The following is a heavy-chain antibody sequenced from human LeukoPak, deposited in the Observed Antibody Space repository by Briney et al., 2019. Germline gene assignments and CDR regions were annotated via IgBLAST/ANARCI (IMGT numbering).Heavy chain of an antibody. CDR2: ITDSGGST. CDR1: GFTFSTYA. CDR3: ARAGHCTNGICYTADFDY. V-gene: IGHV3-23*01. D-gene: IGHD2-8*01. J-gene: IGHJ4*02. Sequence: PGGSLRLSCTASGFTFSTYAMSWVRQAPGKGLEWVSAITDSGGSTYYAAPVKGRFTISRDNSKNTLYLQMNSLRAEDTAVYYCARAGHCTNGICYTADFDYWGQGTLVTVSS.